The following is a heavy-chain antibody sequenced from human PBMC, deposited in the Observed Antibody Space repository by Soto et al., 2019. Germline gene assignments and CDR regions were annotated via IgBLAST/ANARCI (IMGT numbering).Heavy chain of an antibody. V-gene: IGHV4-31*03. CDR1: GGSITRPGYY. Sequence: QVQLQESGPGLVKPSQTLSLTCTVSGGSITRPGYYWSWIRQLPGKGLEWIGYIYYSGTTYYNPSLKRRVAISVDTSKNQFSRKLSSLTAADTAVYYCAGSYGSGTNWFDPWGQGTLVTVSS. CDR3: AGSYGSGTNWFDP. D-gene: IGHD3-10*01. CDR2: IYYSGTT. J-gene: IGHJ5*02.